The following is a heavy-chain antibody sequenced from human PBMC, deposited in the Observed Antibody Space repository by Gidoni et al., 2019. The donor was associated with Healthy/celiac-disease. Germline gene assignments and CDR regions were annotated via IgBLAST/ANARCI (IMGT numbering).Heavy chain of an antibody. CDR1: GGSFSGYY. Sequence: QVQLQQWGAGRLKPSETLSLTCAVYGGSFSGYYWSWIRQPPGKGLEWIGEINHSGSTNYNPSLKSRVTISVDTSKNQFSLKLSSVTAADTAVYYCARGRPSRGSYYDYWGQGTLVTVSS. CDR3: ARGRPSRGSYYDY. J-gene: IGHJ4*02. D-gene: IGHD1-26*01. CDR2: INHSGST. V-gene: IGHV4-34*01.